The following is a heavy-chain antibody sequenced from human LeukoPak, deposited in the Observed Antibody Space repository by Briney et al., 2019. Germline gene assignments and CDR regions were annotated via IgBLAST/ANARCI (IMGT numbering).Heavy chain of an antibody. Sequence: PSQTLSLTCTVSGGSISSGSYYWSWIRQPAGKGLEWIGRIYTSGSTNYNPSLKSRVTISVDTSKNQFSLKLSSVTAADTAVYYCARVGAARLYFDYWGQGTLVTVSS. J-gene: IGHJ4*02. CDR3: ARVGAARLYFDY. D-gene: IGHD6-6*01. CDR1: GGSISSGSYY. V-gene: IGHV4-61*02. CDR2: IYTSGST.